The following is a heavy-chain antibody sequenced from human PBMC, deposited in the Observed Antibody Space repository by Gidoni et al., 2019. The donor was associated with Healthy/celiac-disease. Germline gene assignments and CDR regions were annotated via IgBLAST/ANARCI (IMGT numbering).Heavy chain of an antibody. Sequence: QVQLQQWGAGLLKPSETLSLTCAVYGGSFSGYYWIGEINHSGSTNYNPSLKSRVTISVDTSKNQFSLKLSSVTAADTAVYYCARGPRIAVADTGETTGTIDYWGQGTLVTVSS. J-gene: IGHJ4*02. CDR2: INHSGST. D-gene: IGHD6-19*01. CDR1: GGSFSGYY. V-gene: IGHV4-34*01. CDR3: ARGPRIAVADTGETTGTIDY.